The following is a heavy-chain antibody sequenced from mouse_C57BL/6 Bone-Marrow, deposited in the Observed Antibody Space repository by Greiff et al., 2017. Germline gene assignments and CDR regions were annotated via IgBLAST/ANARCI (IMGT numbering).Heavy chain of an antibody. CDR1: GYTFTSYW. J-gene: IGHJ3*01. CDR3: ARTYGSAWFAY. Sequence: QVQLQQPGAELVMPGASVKLSCKASGYTFTSYWMHWVKQRPGQGLEWIGEIDPSDSYTNYNQKFKGKSTLTVDKSSSTAYMQLSSLTSEDSAVYYCARTYGSAWFAYWAKGLWSLSLQ. CDR2: IDPSDSYT. D-gene: IGHD1-2*01. V-gene: IGHV1-69*01.